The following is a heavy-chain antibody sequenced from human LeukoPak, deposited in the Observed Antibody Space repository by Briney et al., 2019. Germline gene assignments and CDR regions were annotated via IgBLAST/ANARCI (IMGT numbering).Heavy chain of an antibody. CDR3: ARSSDSSGYYGGGLIDY. J-gene: IGHJ4*02. CDR1: GGSISIYY. V-gene: IGHV4-4*07. CDR2: IYTNENT. D-gene: IGHD6-19*01. Sequence: SETLSLTCTVSGGSISIYYWNWVRQPAGKGLEWIGRIYTNENTFFNPSLKSRVTMSVDTSKNQFSLQLTSVTAADAAVYYCARSSDSSGYYGGGLIDYWGQGTLVTVSS.